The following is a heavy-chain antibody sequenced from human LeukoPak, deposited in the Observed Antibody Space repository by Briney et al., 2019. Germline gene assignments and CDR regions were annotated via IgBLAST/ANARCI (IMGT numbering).Heavy chain of an antibody. CDR1: GFAFSSDA. Sequence: PGGSLRLSCAASGFAFSSDAMNWVRQTPGKGLEGVSTIDVSGDRTNYADSVKGRFTISRDNFKNTLYLQVNSLRVEDTAVYYCAKDVSNFIGASDAWGQGTMVTVSS. V-gene: IGHV3-23*01. J-gene: IGHJ3*01. CDR3: AKDVSNFIGASDA. CDR2: IDVSGDRT. D-gene: IGHD2-8*01.